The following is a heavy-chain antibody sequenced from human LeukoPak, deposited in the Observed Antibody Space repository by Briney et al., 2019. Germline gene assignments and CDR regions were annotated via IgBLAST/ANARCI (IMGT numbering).Heavy chain of an antibody. CDR3: TRQIGERSLFDY. D-gene: IGHD5-24*01. V-gene: IGHV3-30*03. Sequence: GGSLRLSCAASGFTFSSYGMHWVRQAPGKGLEWVAVISYDGSNKYYADSVKGRFTISRDNSKNTLYLQMNSLRAEDTAVYYCTRQIGERSLFDYWGQGVMVTVSS. CDR2: ISYDGSNK. J-gene: IGHJ4*02. CDR1: GFTFSSYG.